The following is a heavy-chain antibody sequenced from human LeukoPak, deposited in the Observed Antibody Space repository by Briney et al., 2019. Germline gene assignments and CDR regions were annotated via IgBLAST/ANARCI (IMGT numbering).Heavy chain of an antibody. CDR2: IGAYNGNT. D-gene: IGHD1-26*01. V-gene: IGHV1-18*01. CDR1: GYTFTSYG. J-gene: IGHJ6*03. Sequence: ASVKVSCKASGYTFTSYGISWVRQAPGQGLEWMGWIGAYNGNTNYAQKLQGRVTMTTDTSTSTAYMELRSLRSDDTAVYYCARGYSGSHYYYYYYMDVWGKGTTVTVSS. CDR3: ARGYSGSHYYYYYYMDV.